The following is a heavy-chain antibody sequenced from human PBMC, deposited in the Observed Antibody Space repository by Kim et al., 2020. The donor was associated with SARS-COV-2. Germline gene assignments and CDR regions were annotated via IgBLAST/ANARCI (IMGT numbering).Heavy chain of an antibody. CDR1: GGTFSSYA. Sequence: SVKVSCKASGGTFSSYAISWVRQAPGQGLEWMGGIIPIFGTANYAQKFQGRVTITADESTSTAYMELSSLRSEDTAVYYCASMVAQLERQFPANYYYMDVWGKGTTVTVSS. D-gene: IGHD1-1*01. V-gene: IGHV1-69*13. CDR2: IIPIFGTA. CDR3: ASMVAQLERQFPANYYYMDV. J-gene: IGHJ6*03.